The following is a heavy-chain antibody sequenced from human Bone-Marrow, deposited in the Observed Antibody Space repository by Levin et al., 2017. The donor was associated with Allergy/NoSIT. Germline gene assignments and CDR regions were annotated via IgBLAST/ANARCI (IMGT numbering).Heavy chain of an antibody. V-gene: IGHV3-9*01. J-gene: IGHJ6*02. D-gene: IGHD3-10*01. CDR2: ISWNSTSI. CDR1: GFTFDDYA. CDR3: AKGYYCGSESYWLYYAYGMDV. Sequence: SCAASGFTFDDYAMHWVRQAPGKGLEWVSGISWNSTSIGYADSVKGRFTISSDNAKHSLSLLMNSLTAEDTPLYYCAKGYYCGSESYWLYYAYGMDVWRQGATVTVSS.